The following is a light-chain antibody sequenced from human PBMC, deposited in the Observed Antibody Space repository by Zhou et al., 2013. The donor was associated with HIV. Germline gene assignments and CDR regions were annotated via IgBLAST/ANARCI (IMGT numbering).Light chain of an antibody. CDR2: AAS. V-gene: IGKV1-9*01. Sequence: DIQLTQSPSFLSASVGDRVTITCRASQGISSYLAWYQQKPGKAPKLLIFAASTLQSGVPSRFSGSGSGTEFTLTISRLQPEDFATYYCLQHNSYPPWTFGQGTKVEIK. CDR1: QGISSY. J-gene: IGKJ1*01. CDR3: LQHNSYPPWT.